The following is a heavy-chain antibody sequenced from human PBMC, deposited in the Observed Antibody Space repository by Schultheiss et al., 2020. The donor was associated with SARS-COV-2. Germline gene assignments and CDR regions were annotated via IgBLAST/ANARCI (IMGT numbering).Heavy chain of an antibody. J-gene: IGHJ4*02. CDR3: ARGADYDYGDQDFDY. V-gene: IGHV3-48*04. D-gene: IGHD4-17*01. Sequence: GGSLRLSCAASGFTFSSYAMSWVRQAPGKGLEWVSYISSSGSTIYYADSVKGRFTISRDNAKNSLYLQMNSLRAEDTAVYYCARGADYDYGDQDFDYWGQGTLVTVSS. CDR2: ISSSGSTI. CDR1: GFTFSSYA.